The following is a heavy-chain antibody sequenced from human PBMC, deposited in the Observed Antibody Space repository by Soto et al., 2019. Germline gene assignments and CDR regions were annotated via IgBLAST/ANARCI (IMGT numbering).Heavy chain of an antibody. CDR3: ARMPGSSSIIYYFDY. J-gene: IGHJ4*02. D-gene: IGHD6-13*01. Sequence: SETLSLTCTVSGGSISSSSYYWGWIRQPPGKGLEWIGSIYYSGSTYYNPSLKSRVTISVDTSKNQFSLKLSSVTAADTAVYYCARMPGSSSIIYYFDYWGQGTLVTVSS. V-gene: IGHV4-39*01. CDR2: IYYSGST. CDR1: GGSISSSSYY.